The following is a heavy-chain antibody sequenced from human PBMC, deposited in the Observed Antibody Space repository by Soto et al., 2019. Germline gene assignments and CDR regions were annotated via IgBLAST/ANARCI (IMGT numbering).Heavy chain of an antibody. J-gene: IGHJ4*02. Sequence: GGSLRLSCAASGFTFSSYEMNWVRQAPGKGLEWVSYISSSGSVIYYADSVKGRFTISRDSAKNSLYLQMNSLRAEDTAVYYCARGGDYGGDSDYFDYWGQGTLGTV. D-gene: IGHD2-21*02. V-gene: IGHV3-48*03. CDR2: ISSSGSVI. CDR3: ARGGDYGGDSDYFDY. CDR1: GFTFSSYE.